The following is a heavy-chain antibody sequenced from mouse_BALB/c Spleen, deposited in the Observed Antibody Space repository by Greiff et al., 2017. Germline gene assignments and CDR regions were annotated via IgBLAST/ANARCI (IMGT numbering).Heavy chain of an antibody. Sequence: EVKVVESGGGLVKPGGSLKLSCAASGFTFSSYTMSWVRQTPEKRLEWVATISSGGSYTYYPDSVKGRFTISRDNAKNTLYLQMSSLKSEDTAMYYCTRDEGTGYWGQGTTLTVSS. V-gene: IGHV5-6-4*01. J-gene: IGHJ2*01. CDR1: GFTFSSYT. CDR2: ISSGGSYT. CDR3: TRDEGTGY. D-gene: IGHD3-3*01.